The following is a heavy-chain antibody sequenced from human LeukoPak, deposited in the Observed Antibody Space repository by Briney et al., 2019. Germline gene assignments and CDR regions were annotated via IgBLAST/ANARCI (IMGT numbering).Heavy chain of an antibody. J-gene: IGHJ4*02. CDR3: AKDIRLRLGELSPLVDY. CDR2: ISGSGGST. Sequence: GGSLRLSCAASGFTFSSYAMSWVRQAPGKGLEWVSGISGSGGSTYYADSVKGRFTISRDNSKNTLYLQMNSLRAEDTAVYYCAKDIRLRLGELSPLVDYWGQGTLVTVSS. CDR1: GFTFSSYA. V-gene: IGHV3-23*01. D-gene: IGHD3-16*02.